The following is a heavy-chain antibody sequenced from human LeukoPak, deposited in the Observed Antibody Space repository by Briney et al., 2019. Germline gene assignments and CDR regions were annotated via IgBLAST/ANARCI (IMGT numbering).Heavy chain of an antibody. CDR3: AKNPPRGIVVVKYYFDY. CDR2: ISGSGGST. J-gene: IGHJ4*02. Sequence: PGGSLRLSCAASGFTFSSYAMSWVRQAPGKGLEWVSAISGSGGSTYYADSVKGRFTISRDNSKNTLYLQMNSLRAEDTAVYYCAKNPPRGIVVVKYYFDYWGQGTLVTVSS. D-gene: IGHD3-22*01. V-gene: IGHV3-23*01. CDR1: GFTFSSYA.